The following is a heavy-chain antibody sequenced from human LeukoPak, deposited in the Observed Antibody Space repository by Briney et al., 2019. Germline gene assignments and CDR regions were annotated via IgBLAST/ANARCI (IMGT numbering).Heavy chain of an antibody. CDR3: AKDLVVLGVNYYYYGMDV. D-gene: IGHD3-10*01. CDR1: GFTFSSYA. V-gene: IGHV3-23*01. Sequence: GGSLRLSCAASGFTFSSYAMSWVRQAPGKGLEWVSAISGSGGSTYYADSVKGRFTISRDNSKNTLYLQMNSLRAEDTAVYYCAKDLVVLGVNYYYYGMDVWGKGTTVTVSS. CDR2: ISGSGGST. J-gene: IGHJ6*04.